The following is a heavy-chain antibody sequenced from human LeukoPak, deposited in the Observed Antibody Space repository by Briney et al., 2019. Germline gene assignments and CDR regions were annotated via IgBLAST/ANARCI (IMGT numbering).Heavy chain of an antibody. CDR2: ISSSGNTI. Sequence: GGSLRLSCAASGFTFSSYDMNWVRQAPGKGLEWVSYISSSGNTIYYADSVQGRFTISRDNAKNSVYLQMNSLRAEDTAVYYCARERGRGKSKQENPFYHGGQGTLVTVSS. CDR3: ARERGRGKSKQENPFYH. D-gene: IGHD1-14*01. CDR1: GFTFSSYD. J-gene: IGHJ5*02. V-gene: IGHV3-48*03.